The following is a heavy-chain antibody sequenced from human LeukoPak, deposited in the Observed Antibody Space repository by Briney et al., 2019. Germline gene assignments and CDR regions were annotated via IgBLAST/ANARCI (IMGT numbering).Heavy chain of an antibody. CDR1: GYTFTNYA. Sequence: ASVKVSCKASGYTFTNYAIHWVRHAPGQRFEWKGWINAANGHTKYSQEFQDRITITRDTFATTAYMELSNLRSEDMALYYCARGRGPPNSNRDFYYYYYMDVWGTGTTVTVSS. CDR2: INAANGHT. V-gene: IGHV1-3*03. CDR3: ARGRGPPNSNRDFYYYYYMDV. J-gene: IGHJ6*03. D-gene: IGHD6-13*01.